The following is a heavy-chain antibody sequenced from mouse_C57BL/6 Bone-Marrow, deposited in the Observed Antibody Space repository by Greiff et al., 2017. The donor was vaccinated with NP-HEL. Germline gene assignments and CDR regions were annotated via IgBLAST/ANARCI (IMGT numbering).Heavy chain of an antibody. V-gene: IGHV14-4*01. J-gene: IGHJ4*01. D-gene: IGHD1-1*01. CDR3: TTGGSSPYAMDY. CDR2: IDPENGDT. Sequence: EVQLQQSGAELVRPGASVKLSCTVSGFNIKDDYMHWVKQRPEQGLEWIGWIDPENGDTEYASKFPGKATITADTSSNKAYLQLSSLTSEDTAVDYCTTGGSSPYAMDYWGQGTSVTVSS. CDR1: GFNIKDDY.